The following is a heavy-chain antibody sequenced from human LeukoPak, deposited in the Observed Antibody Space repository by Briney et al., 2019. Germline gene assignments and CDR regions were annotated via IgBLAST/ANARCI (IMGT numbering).Heavy chain of an antibody. V-gene: IGHV3-7*01. CDR1: DGPTLTRPW. CDR2: IKQDGSEK. J-gene: IGHJ4*02. Sequence: GRCLRPSHPLDGPTLTRPWMGSVRLDPGSWLGWLANIKQDGSEKYYVDCGKGRFTISRDNNKNSLFLQMNSLRADDTALYYCTTVYSRVWYVIDYWGQGTLVTVSS. D-gene: IGHD6-19*01. CDR3: TTVYSRVWYVIDY.